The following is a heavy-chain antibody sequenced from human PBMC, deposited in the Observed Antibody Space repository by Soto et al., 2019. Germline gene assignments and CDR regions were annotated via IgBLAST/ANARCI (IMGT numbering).Heavy chain of an antibody. CDR2: IYYSGST. CDR1: GGSISSSSYY. CDR3: ARVPVVVVAATWWFDP. J-gene: IGHJ5*02. D-gene: IGHD2-15*01. V-gene: IGHV4-39*01. Sequence: SETLSLTCTVSGGSISSSSYYWGWIRQPPGKGLEWIGSIYYSGSTYYNPSLKSRVTIFADTSKNQFSLKLSSVTAADTAVYYCARVPVVVVAATWWFDPWGQGTLVTVSS.